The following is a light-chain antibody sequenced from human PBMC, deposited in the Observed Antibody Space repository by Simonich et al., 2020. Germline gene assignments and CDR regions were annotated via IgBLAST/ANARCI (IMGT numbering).Light chain of an antibody. CDR3: SSYTSSSTVV. V-gene: IGLV2-14*01. Sequence: QSALTQPASVSGSPGQSITISCTGTSRDVGGYNYVSWYQQHPGKAPKLMIYDVSKRPSGGSNRFSGSKSGNTASLTISGLQAEDEADYYCSSYTSSSTVVFGGGTKLTVL. CDR2: DVS. J-gene: IGLJ2*01. CDR1: SRDVGGYNY.